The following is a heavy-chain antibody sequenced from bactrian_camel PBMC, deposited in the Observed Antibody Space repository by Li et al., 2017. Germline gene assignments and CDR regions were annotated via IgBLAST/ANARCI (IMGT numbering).Heavy chain of an antibody. J-gene: IGHJ4*01. D-gene: IGHD6*01. V-gene: IGHV3S35*01. CDR2: IDSGGSTT. CDR1: EFSLY. Sequence: VQLVESGGGLVQPGTSARLSCVASEFSLYMVWVRQAPGKGREWVASIDSGGSTTYYADSVKGRFTVSRDNAKNLVYLQMNSLQPEDTAHYYCAGAIAGWSGFLQGTQVTVS.